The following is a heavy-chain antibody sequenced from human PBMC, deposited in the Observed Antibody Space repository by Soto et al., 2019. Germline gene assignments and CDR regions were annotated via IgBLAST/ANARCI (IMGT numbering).Heavy chain of an antibody. V-gene: IGHV1-18*01. CDR3: AWSASAYRSSNGDYYGMDV. D-gene: IGHD6-6*01. CDR1: GYTFSSYG. J-gene: IGHJ6*02. CDR2: ISAHNGSR. Sequence: ASVKVSCKASGYTFSSYGFNWVRQAPGQGLEWMGWISAHNGSRNYAQKVQGRVTMTTETSTSTSTAYMELRSLISDDTAVYYCAWSASAYRSSNGDYYGMDVWGQGTTVTVSS.